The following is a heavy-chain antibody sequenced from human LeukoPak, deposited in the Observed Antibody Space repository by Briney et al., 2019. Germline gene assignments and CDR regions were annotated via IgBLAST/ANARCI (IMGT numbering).Heavy chain of an antibody. V-gene: IGHV1-69*05. D-gene: IGHD3-3*01. CDR2: IIPIFGTA. J-gene: IGHJ4*02. Sequence: ASVKVSCKASGGTFSSYAISWVRQAPGQGLEWMGGIIPIFGTANYAQKFQGRVTITTDESTSTAYMELSSLRSEDTAVYYRASRSGDFWSGFFDYWGQGTLVTVSS. CDR3: ASRSGDFWSGFFDY. CDR1: GGTFSSYA.